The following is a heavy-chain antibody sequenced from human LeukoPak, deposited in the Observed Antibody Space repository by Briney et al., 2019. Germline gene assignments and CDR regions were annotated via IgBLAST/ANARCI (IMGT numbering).Heavy chain of an antibody. D-gene: IGHD2-21*02. CDR1: GGSISSGGYY. CDR2: VYYSGGT. V-gene: IGHV4-31*03. Sequence: SETLSLTCTVSGGSISSGGYYWSWIRQHPGKGLEWIGYVYYSGGTSYNPSLKSRVTISVDTSKNQFSLKLSSVTAADTAVYYCARGPIVVATGYYGMDVWGQGTTVTVSS. J-gene: IGHJ6*02. CDR3: ARGPIVVATGYYGMDV.